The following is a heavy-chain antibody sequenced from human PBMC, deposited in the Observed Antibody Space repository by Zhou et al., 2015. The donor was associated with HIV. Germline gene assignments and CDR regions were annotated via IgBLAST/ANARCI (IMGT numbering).Heavy chain of an antibody. CDR3: ARDFPGYCSSTSCTTGAFDI. V-gene: IGHV3-33*01. CDR1: GFTFSSYG. CDR2: IWYDGSNK. Sequence: QVQLVESGGGVVQPGRSLRLSCAASGFTFSSYGMHWVRQAPGKGLEWVAVIWYDGSNKYYADSVKGRFTISRDNSKNTLYLQMNSLRVEDTAVYYCARDFPGYCSSTSCTTGAFDIWGQGTMVTVSS. J-gene: IGHJ3*02. D-gene: IGHD2-2*01.